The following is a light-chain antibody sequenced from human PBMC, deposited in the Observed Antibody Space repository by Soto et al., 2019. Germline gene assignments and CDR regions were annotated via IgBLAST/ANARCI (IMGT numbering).Light chain of an antibody. V-gene: IGKV1-5*01. CDR1: QSISTW. Sequence: DIQMTQYPSTLSASVGDRVTITCRASQSISTWLAWYQQKPGKAPKLLIYDASSLESGVPSRFSGSGSGTEFTLTISSLQPDDLATYYCQQYDNYPLTFGGGTKVDIK. CDR2: DAS. J-gene: IGKJ4*01. CDR3: QQYDNYPLT.